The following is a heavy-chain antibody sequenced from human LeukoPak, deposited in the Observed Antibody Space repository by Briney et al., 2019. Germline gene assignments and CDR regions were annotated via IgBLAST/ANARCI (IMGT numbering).Heavy chain of an antibody. V-gene: IGHV3-23*01. CDR1: GFTFSSYA. J-gene: IGHJ4*02. D-gene: IGHD6-6*01. Sequence: PGGSLRLSCAVSGFTFSSYAMSWVRQAPGKGLEWVSAISDSGSSTYHIDSVKGRFTISRDNSKNTLYLQMNSLRAEDTAVYYCAKDYPSSLVDYWGQGTLVTVCS. CDR2: ISDSGSST. CDR3: AKDYPSSLVDY.